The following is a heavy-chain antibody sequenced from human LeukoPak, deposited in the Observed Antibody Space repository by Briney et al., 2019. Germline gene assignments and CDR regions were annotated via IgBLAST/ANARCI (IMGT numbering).Heavy chain of an antibody. V-gene: IGHV1-2*06. D-gene: IGHD1-7*01. CDR3: ARDRGNWNYQGNWFHP. CDR2: INPNSGGT. CDR1: GYTFTGYY. J-gene: IGHJ5*02. Sequence: ASVKVSCKASGYTFTGYYMHWVRQAPGQGLEWMRRINPNSGGTNYAQKFQGRVTMTRDTSISTAYMELSRLRSDDTAVYYCARDRGNWNYQGNWFHPWGQGTLVTVSS.